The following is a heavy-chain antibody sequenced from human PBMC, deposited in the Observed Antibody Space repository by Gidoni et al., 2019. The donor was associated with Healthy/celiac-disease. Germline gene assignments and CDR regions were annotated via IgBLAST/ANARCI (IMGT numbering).Heavy chain of an antibody. CDR3: ARDPGLGEQLTGWFDP. J-gene: IGHJ5*02. D-gene: IGHD3-16*01. Sequence: QVQLQESGPGLVNPSQTLSLTCTVSGGSISSGGYYWSWIRQHPGKGLEWIGYIYYSGSTYYNPSLKSRVTISVDTSKNQFSLKLSSVTAADTAVYYCARDPGLGEQLTGWFDPWGQGTLVTVSS. CDR2: IYYSGST. CDR1: GGSISSGGYY. V-gene: IGHV4-31*03.